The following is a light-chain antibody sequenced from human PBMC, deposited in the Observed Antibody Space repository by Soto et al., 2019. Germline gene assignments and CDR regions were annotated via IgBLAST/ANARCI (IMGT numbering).Light chain of an antibody. J-gene: IGLJ2*01. CDR1: SSDVGGYNH. CDR3: SSYAGSNNLV. Sequence: HSALTQPPSASGSPGQSVTISCTGTSSDVGGYNHVSWYQQHPGKAPKLMIYEVSKRPSGVPDRFSGSKSGNTASLTVSGVHAEDEADYYWSSYAGSNNLVFGGGTELTVL. V-gene: IGLV2-8*01. CDR2: EVS.